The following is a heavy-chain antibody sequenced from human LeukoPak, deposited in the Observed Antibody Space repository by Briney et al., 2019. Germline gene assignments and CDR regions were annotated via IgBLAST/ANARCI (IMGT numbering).Heavy chain of an antibody. Sequence: GGSLRLSCAASGFTFSLYWMNWVRQAPGKGLEWVANIKQDGSEKYYVDSVKGRFTISRDNAKNSLYLQMNSLRAEDTAVYYCARERDTVSDENFDYWGQGTLVTVSS. CDR1: GFTFSLYW. V-gene: IGHV3-7*01. CDR2: IKQDGSEK. J-gene: IGHJ4*02. CDR3: ARERDTVSDENFDY. D-gene: IGHD4-17*01.